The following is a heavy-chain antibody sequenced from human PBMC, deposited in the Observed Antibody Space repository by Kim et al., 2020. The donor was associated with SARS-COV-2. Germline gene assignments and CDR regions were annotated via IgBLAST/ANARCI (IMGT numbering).Heavy chain of an antibody. V-gene: IGHV4-34*01. D-gene: IGHD3-10*01. J-gene: IGHJ4*02. CDR3: ARGARSGELLRL. Sequence: SETLSLTCAVYGGSFSGYYWSWIRQPPGKGLEWIGEINHSGSTNYNPSLKSRVTISVDTSKNQFSLKLSSVTAADTAVYYCARGARSGELLRLGGQGTL. CDR1: GGSFSGYY. CDR2: INHSGST.